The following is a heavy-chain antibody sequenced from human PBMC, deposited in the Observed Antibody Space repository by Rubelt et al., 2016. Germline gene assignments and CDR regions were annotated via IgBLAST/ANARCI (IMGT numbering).Heavy chain of an antibody. J-gene: IGHJ5*02. Sequence: QLQLQESGPGLVKPSETLSLTCTVSGGSISSSSYYWGWIRQPPGKGLEWIGSISYSGSTYYNPSLKCRVAISVDTSKNQFSLKLSSVTAADTAVYYCARDRHCTNGVCYTRGWFDPWGQGTLVTVSS. V-gene: IGHV4-39*07. CDR1: GGSISSSSYY. CDR2: ISYSGST. D-gene: IGHD2-8*01. CDR3: ARDRHCTNGVCYTRGWFDP.